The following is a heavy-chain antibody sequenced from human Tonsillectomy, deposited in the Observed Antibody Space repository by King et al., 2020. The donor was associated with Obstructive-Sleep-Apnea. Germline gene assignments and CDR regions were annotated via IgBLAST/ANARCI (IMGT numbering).Heavy chain of an antibody. CDR1: GGTFSSYA. D-gene: IGHD3-10*01. CDR2: IIPIRGVA. V-gene: IGHV1-69*10. CDR3: AKDKPTSLQVSVMVPTRDYYHGMDV. J-gene: IGHJ6*02. Sequence: QLVQSGAEVKKPGSSVKVSCTASGGTFSSYALSWVRQAPGQGLEWMVGIIPIRGVANYAQKFKGRVTLTADRSTSTVYMELSCLRSEDTAVYYCAKDKPTSLQVSVMVPTRDYYHGMDVWGQGTTVTVSS.